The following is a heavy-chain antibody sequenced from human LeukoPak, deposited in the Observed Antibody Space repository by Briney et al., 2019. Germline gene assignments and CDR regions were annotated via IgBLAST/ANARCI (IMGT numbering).Heavy chain of an antibody. CDR2: ISGSGDST. J-gene: IGHJ4*02. CDR3: ARGGITGTADY. CDR1: EFTFSSFA. D-gene: IGHD1/OR15-1a*01. Sequence: GGSLRLSCAASEFTFSSFAMTWVRQAPGKGLEWVSSISGSGDSTCYADSVEGRFTISRDNSKNTLYLQMNSLRAEDTAVYYCARGGITGTADYWGQGTLVTVSS. V-gene: IGHV3-23*01.